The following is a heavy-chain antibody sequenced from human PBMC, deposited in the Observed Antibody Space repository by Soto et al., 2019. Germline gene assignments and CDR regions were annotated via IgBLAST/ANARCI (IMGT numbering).Heavy chain of an antibody. Sequence: GRSLRLSCAASGFTFGDYAMHWVRQAPGKGLEWVSGISWNSGSIGYADSVKGRFTISRDNAKNSLYLQMNSLRAEDTALYYCAKGLSGTYLGDGFDIWGQGTMVTVSS. V-gene: IGHV3-9*01. D-gene: IGHD1-26*01. CDR3: AKGLSGTYLGDGFDI. CDR2: ISWNSGSI. J-gene: IGHJ3*02. CDR1: GFTFGDYA.